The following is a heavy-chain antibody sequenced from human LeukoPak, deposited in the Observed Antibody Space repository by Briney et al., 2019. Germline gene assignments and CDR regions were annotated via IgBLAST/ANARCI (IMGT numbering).Heavy chain of an antibody. V-gene: IGHV3-23*01. D-gene: IGHD5-18*01. CDR3: ATRGYSYDPFDY. CDR1: GFTLSTYA. J-gene: IGHJ4*02. Sequence: GGSLRLSCSPSGFTLSTYAMDWVRQAPGKGLDEVSAISGNGGSTYYADSVKGRFTISRDNSKNTLYLQMNSLRAEDTAVYYCATRGYSYDPFDYWGQGTLVTVSS. CDR2: ISGNGGST.